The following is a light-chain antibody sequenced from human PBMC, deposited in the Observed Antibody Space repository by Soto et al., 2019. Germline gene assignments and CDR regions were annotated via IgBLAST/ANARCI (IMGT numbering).Light chain of an antibody. CDR3: LQDYNYPPT. J-gene: IGKJ1*01. Sequence: AIPLTQSPSSLSASIGARVTVTCRASQGIRNDLGWYQQKPGKAPNLLIYAASSLQSGVPSRFSGSGSGTDFTLTISSLQPEDFATYYCLQDYNYPPTFGQGTKVDIK. V-gene: IGKV1-6*01. CDR2: AAS. CDR1: QGIRND.